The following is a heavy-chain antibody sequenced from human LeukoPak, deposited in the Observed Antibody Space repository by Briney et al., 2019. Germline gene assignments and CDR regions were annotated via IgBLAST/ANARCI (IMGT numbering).Heavy chain of an antibody. CDR3: AKAKGYSSSWPFDY. Sequence: GGSLRLSCAASGFTFSSYSMNWVRQAPGKGLEWVSSISSSSSYIYYADSVKGRFTISRDNAKDSLYLQMDSLRAEDTAVYYCAKAKGYSSSWPFDYWGQGTLVTVSS. CDR2: ISSSSSYI. CDR1: GFTFSSYS. V-gene: IGHV3-21*01. D-gene: IGHD6-13*01. J-gene: IGHJ4*02.